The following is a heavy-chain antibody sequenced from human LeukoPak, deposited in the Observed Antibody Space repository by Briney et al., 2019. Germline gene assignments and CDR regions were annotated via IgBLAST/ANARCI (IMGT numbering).Heavy chain of an antibody. CDR3: ARPRVPDS. J-gene: IGHJ5*01. CDR1: GFTFSSSW. Sequence: GGSLRLSCAASGFTFSSSWMSWVRQAPGKGLEWVANIKQDGSETNYVDSVKGRFTISRDNAKNSLYLQMNSLRAEDTAVYYCARPRVPDSWGHGTLVTVSS. CDR2: IKQDGSET. V-gene: IGHV3-7*01.